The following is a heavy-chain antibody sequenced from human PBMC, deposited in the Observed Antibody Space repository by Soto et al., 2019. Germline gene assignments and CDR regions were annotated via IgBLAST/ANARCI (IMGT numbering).Heavy chain of an antibody. J-gene: IGHJ4*02. CDR3: ARGYCSGGSCAIGY. CDR2: ISAYNGNT. CDR1: CYTFTSDG. Sequence: GASVKVSSKAPCYTFTSDGISWVRQAPGQGLEWMGWISAYNGNTNYAQKLQGRVTMPTDTSTSTAYMELRSLRSDDTAVYYCARGYCSGGSCAIGYWGKGTQVTVS. D-gene: IGHD2-15*01. V-gene: IGHV1-18*01.